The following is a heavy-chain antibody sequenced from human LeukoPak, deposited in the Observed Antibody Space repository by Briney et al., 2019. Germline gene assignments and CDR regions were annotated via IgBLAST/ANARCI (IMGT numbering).Heavy chain of an antibody. CDR1: GFTFSSYS. Sequence: GGSLRLSCAASGFTFSSYSMNWVRQAPGKGLEWVSSISSSSSYIYYADSVKGRFTISRDNAKNSLYLQMNSLRAEDTAVYYCARDLNGVVVAASSSGMDVWGQGTTVTVSS. V-gene: IGHV3-21*01. J-gene: IGHJ6*02. CDR2: ISSSSSYI. CDR3: ARDLNGVVVAASSSGMDV. D-gene: IGHD2-15*01.